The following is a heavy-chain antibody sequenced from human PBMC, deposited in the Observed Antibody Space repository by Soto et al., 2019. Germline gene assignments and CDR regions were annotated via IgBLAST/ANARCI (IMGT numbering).Heavy chain of an antibody. CDR1: GYTFTGDY. CDR2: INPNSGGT. CDR3: APTWGAPDPLDY. D-gene: IGHD3-16*01. V-gene: IGHV1-2*02. Sequence: ASVKVSCKASGYTFTGDYMHWVRQAPGQGLEWMGWINPNSGGTNYAQKFQGRVTMTRDTSISTAYMELSRLRSDDTAVYYCAPTWGAPDPLDYWGQGTLVTVSS. J-gene: IGHJ4*02.